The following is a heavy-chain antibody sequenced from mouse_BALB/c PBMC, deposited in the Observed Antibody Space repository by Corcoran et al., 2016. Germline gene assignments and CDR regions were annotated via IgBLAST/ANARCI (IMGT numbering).Heavy chain of an antibody. D-gene: IGHD1-1*01. J-gene: IGHJ3*01. CDR1: GYSFTDYI. CDR3: ASYGSSFAY. Sequence: EIQLQQTGPELVKPGASVKISCKASGYSFTDYIMLWVKQSHGKSLEWIGNINPYYGSTSYNLKFKGKATLTVDKSSSTAYMQLNSLTSEDSAVYYCASYGSSFAYWGQGTLVTVSA. V-gene: IGHV1-39*01. CDR2: INPYYGST.